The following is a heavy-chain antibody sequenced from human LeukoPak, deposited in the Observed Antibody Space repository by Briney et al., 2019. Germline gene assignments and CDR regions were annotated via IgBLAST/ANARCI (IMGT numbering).Heavy chain of an antibody. D-gene: IGHD1-1*01. CDR2: ISGGGANT. CDR1: GFTFSSYA. CDR3: AKVIPDWNDREMDY. J-gene: IGHJ4*02. Sequence: GGSLRLSCAATGFTFSSYAMSWVRQAPGKGLEWVSTISGGGANTHYADSVKGRFTISRDNSKNTLYLQMNSLRAEDTAVYYCAKVIPDWNDREMDYWGQGTLVTVSS. V-gene: IGHV3-23*01.